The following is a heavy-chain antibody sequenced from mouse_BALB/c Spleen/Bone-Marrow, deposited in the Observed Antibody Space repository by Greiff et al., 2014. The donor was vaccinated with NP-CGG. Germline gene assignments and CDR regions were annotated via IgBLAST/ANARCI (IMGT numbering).Heavy chain of an antibody. J-gene: IGHJ3*01. CDR3: ARSGDGPFAY. Sequence: VQLQQSGAELVKPGASVKLSCTASGFNIKDTYIHWVKQRPEQGLEWIGRIDPANGNTKYGPKFQGRATVTTDTSSNTAFLQLSNLTSEDTAVYYCARSGDGPFAYWGQGTLVTVSA. CDR1: GFNIKDTY. CDR2: IDPANGNT. V-gene: IGHV14-3*02. D-gene: IGHD2-3*01.